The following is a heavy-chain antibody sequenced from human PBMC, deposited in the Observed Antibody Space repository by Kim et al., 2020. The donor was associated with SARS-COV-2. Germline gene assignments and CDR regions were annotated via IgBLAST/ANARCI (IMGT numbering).Heavy chain of an antibody. Sequence: ANYAQKFQGRVTITADKSTSTAYMELSSLRSEDTAVYYCARGWGDGYMGYWGQGTLVTVSS. CDR3: ARGWGDGYMGY. V-gene: IGHV1-69*04. CDR2: A. J-gene: IGHJ4*02. D-gene: IGHD5-12*01.